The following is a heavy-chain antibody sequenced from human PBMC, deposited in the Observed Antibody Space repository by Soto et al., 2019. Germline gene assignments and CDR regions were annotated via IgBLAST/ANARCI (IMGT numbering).Heavy chain of an antibody. CDR1: GGSISSGGYY. J-gene: IGHJ3*02. D-gene: IGHD3-16*01. Sequence: SETLSLTCTVSGGSISSGGYYWSWIRQHPGKGLEWIGYIYYSGSTYYNPSLRSRVTISVDTSKNHFSLKLSSVTAADTAVYYCARVLGVSSVDIWGQGTMVTVSS. CDR2: IYYSGST. CDR3: ARVLGVSSVDI. V-gene: IGHV4-31*03.